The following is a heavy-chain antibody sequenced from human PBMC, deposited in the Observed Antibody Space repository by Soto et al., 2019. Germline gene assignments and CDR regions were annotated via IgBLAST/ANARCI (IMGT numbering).Heavy chain of an antibody. CDR3: ARLIPGLEAWFYP. CDR1: GYTFTNFG. J-gene: IGHJ5*02. CDR2: ISAYTDTP. Sequence: ASVKVSCKASGYTFTNFGVTWVRRAPGQGLEWMGWISAYTDTPNYAQKFQGRVTMTIDTSTSTAYMDLRSLTSDDTAVYYCARLIPGLEAWFYPWGQGTLVTVYS. D-gene: IGHD2-2*02. V-gene: IGHV1-18*01.